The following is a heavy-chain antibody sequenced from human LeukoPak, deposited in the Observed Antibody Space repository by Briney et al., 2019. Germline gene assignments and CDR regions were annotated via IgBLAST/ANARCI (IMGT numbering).Heavy chain of an antibody. CDR2: ISWNSKDI. CDR1: GFIFDDYA. D-gene: IGHD1-26*01. Sequence: GGSLRLSCAASGFIFDDYAMHWVRQAPGKGLEWVSGISWNSKDIGYVDSVKGRFTISRDNAKNSLYLQMRSLRVDGTAVYYCASGTDFRWLDSWGQGTLVSVSS. CDR3: ASGTDFRWLDS. J-gene: IGHJ5*01. V-gene: IGHV3-9*01.